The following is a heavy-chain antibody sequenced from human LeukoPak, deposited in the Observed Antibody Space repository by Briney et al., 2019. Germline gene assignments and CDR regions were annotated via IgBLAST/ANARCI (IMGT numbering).Heavy chain of an antibody. J-gene: IGHJ4*02. V-gene: IGHV1-69*13. Sequence: SVKVSCKASGVTFSSYAISWVRQAPGQGLEWMGGIIPIFGTANYAQKFQGRVTITADESTSTAYMELSSLRSEDTAVYYCAREGIYRSGSPLANRDWGQGTLVTVSS. CDR3: AREGIYRSGSPLANRD. CDR1: GVTFSSYA. D-gene: IGHD6-19*01. CDR2: IIPIFGTA.